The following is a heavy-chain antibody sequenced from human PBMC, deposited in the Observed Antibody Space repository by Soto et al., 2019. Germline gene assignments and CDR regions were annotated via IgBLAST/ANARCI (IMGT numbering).Heavy chain of an antibody. V-gene: IGHV2-5*02. CDR2: IYWADDK. Sequence: QITLKESGPTLVKPTQTLTLTCTVSGISLSTTGVGVAWIRQPPGKALEWLAVIYWADDKEYSPSLKNRLTLXKDTSKTQVVLMMTNTDRADTATYYCAHTHCRGGIANPFDYWGQGTPVTVSS. CDR3: AHTHCRGGIANPFDY. CDR1: GISLSTTGVG. J-gene: IGHJ4*02. D-gene: IGHD3-10*01.